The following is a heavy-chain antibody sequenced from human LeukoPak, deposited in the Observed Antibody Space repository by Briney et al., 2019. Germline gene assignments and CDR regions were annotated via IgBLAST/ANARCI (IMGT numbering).Heavy chain of an antibody. Sequence: ASVKVSCKASGYSFTNYAMSWVRQAPEQGLEWMGWISAYNGNINYTQKLQGRVTMTTDTSTSTAYMELRSLRSDDTAVYYCTRGSGSYANYIDYWGQGTLVTVSP. CDR1: GYSFTNYA. V-gene: IGHV1-18*01. CDR2: ISAYNGNI. CDR3: TRGSGSYANYIDY. J-gene: IGHJ4*02. D-gene: IGHD3-10*01.